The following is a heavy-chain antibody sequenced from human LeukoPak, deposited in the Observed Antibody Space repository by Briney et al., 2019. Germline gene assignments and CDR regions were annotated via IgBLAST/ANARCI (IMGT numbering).Heavy chain of an antibody. D-gene: IGHD2/OR15-2a*01. J-gene: IGHJ5*02. CDR1: GFTFSSYG. CDR3: AKDLYFMT. CDR2: ISYDGSNK. V-gene: IGHV3-30*18. Sequence: PGGSLRLSCAASGFTFSSYGMHWVRQAPGKGLEWVAVISYDGSNKYYADSVKGRFTISRDNSKNTLYLQMNSLRAEDTAVYYCAKDLYFMTWGQGTLVTVSS.